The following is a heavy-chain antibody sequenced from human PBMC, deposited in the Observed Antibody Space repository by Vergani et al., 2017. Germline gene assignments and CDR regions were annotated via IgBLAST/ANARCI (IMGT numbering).Heavy chain of an antibody. D-gene: IGHD6-6*01. Sequence: QVQLVESGGGVVQPGRSLRLSCAASGFTFSSYGMHWVRQAPGKGLEWVAVISYDGSNKYYADSVKGRFTISRDNSKNTLYLQMNSLRAEDTAVYYCANERGVYSSSSGLDYWGQGTLVTVSS. CDR3: ANERGVYSSSSGLDY. CDR1: GFTFSSYG. CDR2: ISYDGSNK. V-gene: IGHV3-30*18. J-gene: IGHJ4*02.